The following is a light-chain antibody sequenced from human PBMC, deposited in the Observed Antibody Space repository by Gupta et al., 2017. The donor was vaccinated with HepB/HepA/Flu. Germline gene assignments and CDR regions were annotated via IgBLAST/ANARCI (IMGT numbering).Light chain of an antibody. V-gene: IGKV1-39*01. CDR1: QSITNY. Sequence: DIQLTQSPSSLSASVGDRVTITCRASQSITNYLNWYQHKPGEAPKLLIYAAFHLQSGVPSRFSGGGSGTDFTLTISYLQPEDFATYYCQQGSSFPWRFGQGTKVEI. CDR2: AAF. J-gene: IGKJ2*04. CDR3: QQGSSFPWR.